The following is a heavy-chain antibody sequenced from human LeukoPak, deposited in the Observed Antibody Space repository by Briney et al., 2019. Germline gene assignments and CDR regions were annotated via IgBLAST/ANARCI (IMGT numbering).Heavy chain of an antibody. Sequence: GGSPRLSCAASGFTFSSYSMNWVRQAPGKGLEWVSCISSSSNTIYYADSVKGRFTISRDNAKNSLYLQMNSLRAEDTAVYYCARHCSSTSCLDGVWGQGTLVTVSS. D-gene: IGHD2-2*01. CDR1: GFTFSSYS. CDR3: ARHCSSTSCLDGV. V-gene: IGHV3-48*01. CDR2: ISSSSNTI. J-gene: IGHJ4*02.